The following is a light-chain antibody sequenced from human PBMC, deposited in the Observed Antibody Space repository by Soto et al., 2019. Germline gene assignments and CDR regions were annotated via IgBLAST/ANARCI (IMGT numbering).Light chain of an antibody. CDR1: QSISIF. CDR3: QQTYSAPRT. Sequence: DIQMTQSPSSLSASVGDRVTITGRISQSISIFLNWYQQKPGKAPKLLINAASSLQSGVPSRFSGSGSGTDFTLTISSLQPEDFATYYCQQTYSAPRTFGQGTRVEIK. V-gene: IGKV1-39*01. CDR2: AAS. J-gene: IGKJ1*01.